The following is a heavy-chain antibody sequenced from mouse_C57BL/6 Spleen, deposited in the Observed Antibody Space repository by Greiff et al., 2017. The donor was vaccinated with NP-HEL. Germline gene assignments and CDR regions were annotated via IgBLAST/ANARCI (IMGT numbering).Heavy chain of an antibody. CDR2: ISDGGSYT. V-gene: IGHV5-4*01. D-gene: IGHD4-1*01. CDR3: ARDGGTDPAWFAY. CDR1: GFTFSSYA. J-gene: IGHJ3*01. Sequence: EVKLQESGGGLVKPGGSLKLSCAASGFTFSSYAMSWVRQTPEKRLEWVATISDGGSYTYYPDNVKGRFTISRDNAKNNLYLQMSHLKSEDTAMYYCARDGGTDPAWFAYWGQGTLVTVSA.